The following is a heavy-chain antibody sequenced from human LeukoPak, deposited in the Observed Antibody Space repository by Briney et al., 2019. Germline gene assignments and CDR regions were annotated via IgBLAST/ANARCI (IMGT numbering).Heavy chain of an antibody. CDR3: ARDRGEVVRGVIITVSWYFDL. J-gene: IGHJ2*01. V-gene: IGHV4-4*07. Sequence: SETLSLTCTVSGGSISSYYWSWVRQPAGKGLEWIGRIYTSGSTNYNPSLKSRVTISVDTSKNQFSLKLSSVTAADTAVYYCARDRGEVVRGVIITVSWYFDLWGRGTLVTVSS. CDR1: GGSISSYY. D-gene: IGHD3-10*01. CDR2: IYTSGST.